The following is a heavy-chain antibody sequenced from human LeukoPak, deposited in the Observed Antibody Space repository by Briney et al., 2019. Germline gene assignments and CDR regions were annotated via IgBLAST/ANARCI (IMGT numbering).Heavy chain of an antibody. Sequence: PGGSLTLSCAASGFTFSNFAMHGVRQAPGKGLEWVAVISYDGSNKYHAESVRGRFTISRDNSKNTLYLQRHRLRPEDTAVYYCGRYLTRVPGHWGGGPLAPV. J-gene: IGHJ4*02. D-gene: IGHD4/OR15-4a*01. CDR3: GRYLTRVPGH. CDR2: ISYDGSNK. V-gene: IGHV3-30*04. CDR1: GFTFSNFA.